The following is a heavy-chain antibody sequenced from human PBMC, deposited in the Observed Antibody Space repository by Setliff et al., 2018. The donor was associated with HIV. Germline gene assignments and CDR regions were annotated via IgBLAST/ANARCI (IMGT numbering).Heavy chain of an antibody. D-gene: IGHD3-3*01. V-gene: IGHV4-39*01. CDR1: GGSISSSSYY. CDR2: IYYSGST. Sequence: SETLSLTCTVSGGSISSSSYYWGWIRQPPGKGLEWIGSIYYSGSTYYNPSLKSRVTISVDTSKNQFSLKLSSVTAADSAVYYCARTPYDFWSGHIDYWGQGTLVTVSS. CDR3: ARTPYDFWSGHIDY. J-gene: IGHJ4*02.